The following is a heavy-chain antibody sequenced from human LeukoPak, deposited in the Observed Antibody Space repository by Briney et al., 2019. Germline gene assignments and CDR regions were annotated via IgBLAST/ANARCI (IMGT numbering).Heavy chain of an antibody. D-gene: IGHD6-13*01. CDR1: GFTFDDYG. CDR3: ARNIAAGNTTISGY. V-gene: IGHV3-20*04. Sequence: PGGSLRLSCAASGFTFDDYGMSWVRQAPGKGLEWVSGINWNGGSTGYADSVKGRFTISRDNAKNSLYLQMNSLRAEDTALYYCARNIAAGNTTISGYWGQGTLVTVSS. J-gene: IGHJ4*02. CDR2: INWNGGST.